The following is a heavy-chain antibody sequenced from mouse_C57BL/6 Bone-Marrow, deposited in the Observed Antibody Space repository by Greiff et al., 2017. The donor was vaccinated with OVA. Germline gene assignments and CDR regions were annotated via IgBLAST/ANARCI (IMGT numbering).Heavy chain of an antibody. CDR2: IDPENGDT. CDR3: TKGAYGSSYWYFDV. Sequence: EVMLVESGAELVRPGASVKLSCTASGFNIKDDYMHWVKQRPEQGLEWIGWIDPENGDTEYASKFQGKATITADTSSNTAYLQLSSLTSEDTAVYYCTKGAYGSSYWYFDVWGTGTTVTVSS. V-gene: IGHV14-4*01. CDR1: GFNIKDDY. J-gene: IGHJ1*03. D-gene: IGHD1-1*01.